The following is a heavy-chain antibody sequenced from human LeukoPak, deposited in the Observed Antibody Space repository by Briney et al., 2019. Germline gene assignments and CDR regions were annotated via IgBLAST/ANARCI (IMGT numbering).Heavy chain of an antibody. J-gene: IGHJ4*02. CDR1: GYTFTGYY. CDR3: ARDGTMSRRAPGGVPDY. Sequence: ASVKVSCKASGYTFTGYYMHWVRQAPGQGLEWMGWINPNSGGTNYAQKFQGRVTMTRDTSITTVYMDLTRLRSDDTAVYYCARDGTMSRRAPGGVPDYWGQGTLVTVSS. V-gene: IGHV1-2*02. CDR2: INPNSGGT. D-gene: IGHD3-10*02.